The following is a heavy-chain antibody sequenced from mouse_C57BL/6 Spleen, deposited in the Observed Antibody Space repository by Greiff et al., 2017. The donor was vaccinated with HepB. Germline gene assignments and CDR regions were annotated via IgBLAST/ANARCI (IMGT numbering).Heavy chain of an antibody. V-gene: IGHV1-72*01. CDR2: IDPNSGGT. J-gene: IGHJ2*01. D-gene: IGHD4-1*01. CDR1: GYTFTSYW. CDR3: AREVSLLTGLFDY. Sequence: KQSCKASGYTFTSYWMHWVKQRPGRGLEWIGRIDPNSGGTKYNEKFKSKATLTVDKPSSTAYMQLSSLTSEDSAVYYCAREVSLLTGLFDYWGQGTTLTVSS.